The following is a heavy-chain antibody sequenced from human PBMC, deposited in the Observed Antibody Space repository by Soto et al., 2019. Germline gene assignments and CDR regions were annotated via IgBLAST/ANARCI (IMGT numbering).Heavy chain of an antibody. CDR2: IIPIFGTA. V-gene: IGHV1-69*06. J-gene: IGHJ3*02. CDR3: ARRRHIINYYDSSQKGHAFDI. Sequence: QVQLVQSGAEVKKPGSSVKVSCKASGGTFSSYAISWVRQAPGQGLEWMGGIIPIFGTANYAQKFQGRVTITADKSTSTAYMELSSLRSEDTAVYYCARRRHIINYYDSSQKGHAFDIWGQGTMVTVSS. D-gene: IGHD3-22*01. CDR1: GGTFSSYA.